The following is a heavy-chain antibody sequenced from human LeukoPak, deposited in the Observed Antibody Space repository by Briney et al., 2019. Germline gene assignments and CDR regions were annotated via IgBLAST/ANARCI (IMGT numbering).Heavy chain of an antibody. Sequence: SETLSLTCTVSGGSISSSSYYWGWIRQPPGKGLEWIGSIYYSGNTYYNPSLKSRVTISVDTSKNQFSLKLSSVTAADTAVYYCVRDPLADAYYDILTALDYWGQETLVTVSS. D-gene: IGHD3-9*01. CDR3: VRDPLADAYYDILTALDY. CDR2: IYYSGNT. J-gene: IGHJ4*02. CDR1: GGSISSSSYY. V-gene: IGHV4-39*02.